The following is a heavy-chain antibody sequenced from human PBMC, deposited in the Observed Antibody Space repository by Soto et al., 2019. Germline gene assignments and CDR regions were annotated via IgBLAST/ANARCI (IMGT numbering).Heavy chain of an antibody. Sequence: ASVKVSCKASGYTSTSYDINWVRQATGQGLEWMGWMNPNSGNTGYAQKFQGRVTMTRNTSISTAYMELSSLRSEDTAVYYCARGAVYRGGDCRHRNSDYCGMDVWGQGTTVTAP. J-gene: IGHJ6*02. CDR3: ARGAVYRGGDCRHRNSDYCGMDV. V-gene: IGHV1-8*01. CDR1: GYTSTSYD. D-gene: IGHD2-21*02. CDR2: MNPNSGNT.